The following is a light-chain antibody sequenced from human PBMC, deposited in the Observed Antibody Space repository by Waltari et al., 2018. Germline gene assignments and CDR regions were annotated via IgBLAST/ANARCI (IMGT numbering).Light chain of an antibody. J-gene: IGLJ3*02. V-gene: IGLV4-69*01. CDR1: SGHSSNV. Sequence: QLVLTQSPSASASLGASVKLTCTLSSGHSSNVIAWLQQQPEKGPRYLMRVNSDGSHSRGDEIPDRFSGSSSGAERYLTISSLQSEDEADYYCQTGGHGTCVFGGGTKLTVL. CDR3: QTGGHGTCV. CDR2: VNSDGSH.